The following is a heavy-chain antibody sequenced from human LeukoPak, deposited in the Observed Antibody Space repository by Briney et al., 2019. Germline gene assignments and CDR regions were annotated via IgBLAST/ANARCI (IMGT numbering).Heavy chain of an antibody. CDR1: GFTFSSYA. CDR3: EKDLGSHAYYYYMDV. CDR2: ISASGGST. V-gene: IGHV3-23*01. J-gene: IGHJ6*03. Sequence: GGSLRLSCAASGFTFSSYAMSWVRQAPGKGLEWVSAISASGGSTYYADSVKGWSTISRDTSKNTLYLQMNSLRAEDTAVYYCEKDLGSHAYYYYMDVWGKGATVSVSS. D-gene: IGHD3-16*01.